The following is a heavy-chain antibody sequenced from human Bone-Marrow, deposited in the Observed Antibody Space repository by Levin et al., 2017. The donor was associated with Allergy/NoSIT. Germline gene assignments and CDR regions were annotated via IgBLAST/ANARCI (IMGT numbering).Heavy chain of an antibody. CDR1: GFAFSNAR. J-gene: IGHJ4*02. D-gene: IGHD3-3*01. CDR3: TGRVFGRIEGDY. Sequence: GESLKISCAASGFAFSNARMSWIRQAPGKGLEWVGRIKRKTEGETTDYAAPVKGRFTISRDDSQNMLFLQMDSLKTEDTAVYYCTGRVFGRIEGDYWGQGTLVTVSS. CDR2: IKRKTEGETT. V-gene: IGHV3-15*07.